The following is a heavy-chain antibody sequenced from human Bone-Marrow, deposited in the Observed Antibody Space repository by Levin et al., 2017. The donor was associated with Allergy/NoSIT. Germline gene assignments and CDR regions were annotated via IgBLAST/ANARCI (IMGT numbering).Heavy chain of an antibody. CDR3: ARENQVGATVGWFDP. D-gene: IGHD1-26*01. CDR2: ISSSSSTI. Sequence: GGSLRLSCAASGFTFSSYSMNWVRQAPGKGLEWVSYISSSSSTIYYADSVKGRFTISRDNAKNSLYLQMNSLRAEDTAVYYCARENQVGATVGWFDPWGQGTLVTVSS. CDR1: GFTFSSYS. J-gene: IGHJ5*02. V-gene: IGHV3-48*04.